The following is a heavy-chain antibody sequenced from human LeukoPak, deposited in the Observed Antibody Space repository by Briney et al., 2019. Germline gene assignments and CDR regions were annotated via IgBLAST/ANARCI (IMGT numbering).Heavy chain of an antibody. J-gene: IGHJ4*02. V-gene: IGHV5-51*01. CDR1: GYSFISYW. CDR2: IYPGDSDT. CDR3: ARRRRGSSWDGDFDY. D-gene: IGHD6-13*01. Sequence: GESLKISCKGSGYSFISYWIGWVRQMPGKGLEWMGIIYPGDSDTRYSPSFLGQVTISADKSISTAYLQWSSLKASDTAMYYCARRRRGSSWDGDFDYWGQGTLVTVSS.